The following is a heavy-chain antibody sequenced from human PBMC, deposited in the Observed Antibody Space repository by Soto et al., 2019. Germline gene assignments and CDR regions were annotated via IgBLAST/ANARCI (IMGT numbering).Heavy chain of an antibody. Sequence: PGGSLRLSCAASGFTFSSYDMHWVRQAPGKGLEWVAVISYDGRNKYYADSVKDRFTISRDNSKNTLYLQMDIQTADDTAVYYCAQAYSGSGYYPMYGMDVWGQGTTVTVSS. V-gene: IGHV3-30*03. CDR3: AQAYSGSGYYPMYGMDV. D-gene: IGHD3-22*01. CDR2: ISYDGRNK. CDR1: GFTFSSYD. J-gene: IGHJ6*02.